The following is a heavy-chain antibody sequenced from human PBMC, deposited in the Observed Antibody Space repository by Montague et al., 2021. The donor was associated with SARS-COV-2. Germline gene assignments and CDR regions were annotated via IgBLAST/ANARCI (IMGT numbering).Heavy chain of an antibody. V-gene: IGHV4-39*01. CDR3: FLYSSSSRWFDP. CDR2: IYYSGST. CDR1: GGSISSSSYY. Sequence: SETLSLTCTVSGGSISSSSYYWGWIRQPPGKGLEWIGSIYYSGSTYYNPSLKSRVTISVDTSKNQFSPKLSSVTAADTAVYYCFLYSSSSRWFDPWGQGTLVTVSS. D-gene: IGHD6-13*01. J-gene: IGHJ5*02.